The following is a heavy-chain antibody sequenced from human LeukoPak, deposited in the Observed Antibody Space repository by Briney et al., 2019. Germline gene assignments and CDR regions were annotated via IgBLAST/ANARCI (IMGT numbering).Heavy chain of an antibody. CDR3: ARHPSYSSSWYSDY. D-gene: IGHD6-13*01. CDR2: TYPSDSDT. J-gene: IGHJ4*02. V-gene: IGHV5-51*01. CDR1: GYSFTSYW. Sequence: GESLKISCQGSGYSFTSYWIGWVRQMPGKGLEWMGITYPSDSDTRYSPSFQGQVTISADKSISTAYLQWSSLKTSDTAMYYCARHPSYSSSWYSDYWGQGTLVTVSS.